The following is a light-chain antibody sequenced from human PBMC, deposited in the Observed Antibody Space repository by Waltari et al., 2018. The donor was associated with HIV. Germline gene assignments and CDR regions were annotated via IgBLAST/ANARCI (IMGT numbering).Light chain of an antibody. CDR1: SSDVGGYNY. CDR3: SSYTSSSTLDVV. CDR2: EVS. J-gene: IGLJ2*01. Sequence: QSALTQPASVSGSPGQSITISCTGTSSDVGGYNYVSWYQQHPGKAPKLMIYEVSNRPSGVSNRFSGSKSGNTASLTISVLQAEDEADYYCSSYTSSSTLDVVFGGGTKLTVL. V-gene: IGLV2-14*01.